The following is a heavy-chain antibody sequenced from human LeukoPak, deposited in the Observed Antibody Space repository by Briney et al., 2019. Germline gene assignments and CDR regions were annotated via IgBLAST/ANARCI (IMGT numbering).Heavy chain of an antibody. Sequence: SETLSLTCAVYGGSFSGYYWSWIRQPPGKGLEWIGEINHSGSTNYNPSLKSRVTISVDTSKNQFSLQLNSVTPEDTAVYYCARISQASIPYSGQGTLVTVSS. V-gene: IGHV4-34*01. CDR1: GGSFSGYY. D-gene: IGHD2-21*01. CDR3: ARISQASIPY. J-gene: IGHJ4*02. CDR2: INHSGST.